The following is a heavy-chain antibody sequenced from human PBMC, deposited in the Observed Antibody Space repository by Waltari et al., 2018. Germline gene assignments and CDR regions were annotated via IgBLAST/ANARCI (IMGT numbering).Heavy chain of an antibody. D-gene: IGHD6-13*01. CDR3: ARDDADSSNFGGF. CDR2: IYPYSGNT. V-gene: IGHV1-18*01. CDR1: GYIFSNYG. Sequence: QLVQSGAEVKKPGASVNVSCKASGYIFSNYGITWVRKAPGQGLEWMGWIYPYSGNTKYEQSLQGRFTLTTDTSTTTAYMEIRSLRSDDTAIYYCARDDADSSNFGGFWGQGTLVTVSS. J-gene: IGHJ4*02.